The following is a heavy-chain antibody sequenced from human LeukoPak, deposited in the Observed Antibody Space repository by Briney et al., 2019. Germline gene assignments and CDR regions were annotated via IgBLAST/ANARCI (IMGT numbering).Heavy chain of an antibody. CDR2: INSDGSVT. Sequence: GGSLRLSCAASGFTFRRNWMHWVRQAPGKGLVWVSRINSDGSVTDYADSVKGRFTISRDNGKKTLYLHMDSLRAEDTALYYCVRPSESWLGQGLWGQGTLVTVSS. J-gene: IGHJ4*02. CDR3: VRPSESWLGQGL. D-gene: IGHD6-25*01. CDR1: GFTFRRNW. V-gene: IGHV3-74*01.